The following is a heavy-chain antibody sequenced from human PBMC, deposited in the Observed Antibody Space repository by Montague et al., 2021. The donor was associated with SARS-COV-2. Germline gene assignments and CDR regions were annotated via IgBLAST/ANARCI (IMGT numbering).Heavy chain of an antibody. J-gene: IGHJ4*02. D-gene: IGHD3-22*01. CDR1: GGSVSSGSYY. V-gene: IGHV4-61*01. CDR2: IYYSGST. CDR3: ARERLGYYDTSSYYIFDY. Sequence: SKTLSLTCTVSGGSVSSGSYYWSWIRQPPGKGLEWIGYIYYSGSTNYNPSLKSRVTISVDTSKNQFSLKLSSVTAADTAVYYCARERLGYYDTSSYYIFDYWGQGTLVTVSS.